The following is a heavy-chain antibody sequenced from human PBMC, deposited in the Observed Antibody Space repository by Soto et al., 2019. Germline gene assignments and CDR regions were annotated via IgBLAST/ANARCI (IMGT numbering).Heavy chain of an antibody. J-gene: IGHJ5*02. CDR2: IRSKANSYAT. CDR3: TRAAAAGRENWFDP. Sequence: GGSLRLSCAASGFTFSGSAMHWVRQASGKGLGWVGRIRSKANSYATAYAASVKGRFTISRDDSKNTAYLQMNSLKTEDTAVYYCTRAAAAGRENWFDPWGQGTLVTVSS. V-gene: IGHV3-73*01. CDR1: GFTFSGSA. D-gene: IGHD6-13*01.